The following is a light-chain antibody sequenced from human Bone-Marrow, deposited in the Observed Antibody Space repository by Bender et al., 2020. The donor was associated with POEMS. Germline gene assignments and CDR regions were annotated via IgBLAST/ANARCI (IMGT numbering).Light chain of an antibody. V-gene: IGLV3-10*01. CDR1: ALPKKY. Sequence: SYDLTQPPSVSVSPGQTARITCSGDALPKKYAYWYQQKSGQAPVLVIYEDSKRPSGIPERFSGSSSGTTVTLTISGAQVEDEADYYCYSDSSENYSVFGGGTKLTVL. CDR3: YSDSSENYSV. J-gene: IGLJ2*01. CDR2: EDS.